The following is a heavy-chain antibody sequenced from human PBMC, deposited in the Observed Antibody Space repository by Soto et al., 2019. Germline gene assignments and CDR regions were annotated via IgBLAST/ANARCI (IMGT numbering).Heavy chain of an antibody. Sequence: QVQLQESGPGLVRPSETLSLTCTVSGGSISSGDFYWAWIRQPPGKGLEWIGYIRFSGSTNYNPSLKSRVTFSVDTSKNQFSLKMNSVTAADTAVYHCARGALGYCSGGSCSRYFDYWGQGTLVTVSS. D-gene: IGHD2-15*01. J-gene: IGHJ4*02. V-gene: IGHV4-61*08. CDR1: GGSISSGDFY. CDR3: ARGALGYCSGGSCSRYFDY. CDR2: IRFSGST.